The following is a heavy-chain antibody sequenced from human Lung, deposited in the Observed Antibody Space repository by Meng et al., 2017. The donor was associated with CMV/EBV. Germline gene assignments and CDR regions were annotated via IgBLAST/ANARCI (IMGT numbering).Heavy chain of an antibody. Sequence: QVQLVQSGSELRKPGASVKISCKTSGYTFNPKGMSWVRQAPGQGLEWMGWVNTNAENPTYAQGFTGRFVCLVDACVSTAYLQINNLGAEDTAVYYCAREYGTGNCWPPPFGYWGKGTLVTVSS. CDR1: GYTFNPKG. CDR2: VNTNAENP. CDR3: AREYGTGNCWPPPFGY. D-gene: IGHD3-10*01. V-gene: IGHV7-4-1*02. J-gene: IGHJ4*02.